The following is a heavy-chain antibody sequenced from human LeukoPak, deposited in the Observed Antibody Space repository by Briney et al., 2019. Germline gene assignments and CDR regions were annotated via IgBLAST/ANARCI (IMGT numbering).Heavy chain of an antibody. V-gene: IGHV4-39*07. Sequence: SETLSLTCSVSGGSISRSSYYWGWIRQPPGKGLEWIGSLYYSGSTYYNPSLKSRVTISLDTSKNQFSLKLISVTAADTAVYYCARDLRRGTGTTESWFDPWGQGTLVTVSS. CDR3: ARDLRRGTGTTESWFDP. J-gene: IGHJ5*02. CDR2: LYYSGST. D-gene: IGHD1-7*01. CDR1: GGSISRSSYY.